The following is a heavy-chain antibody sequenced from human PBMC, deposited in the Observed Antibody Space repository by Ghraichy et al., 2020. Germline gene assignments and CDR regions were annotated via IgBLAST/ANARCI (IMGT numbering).Heavy chain of an antibody. V-gene: IGHV4-31*03. D-gene: IGHD3-3*01. CDR2: IYYSGST. CDR1: GGSISSGGYY. CDR3: ARDSRRFYVMDV. J-gene: IGHJ6*02. Sequence: SETLSLTCTVSGGSISSGGYYWSWIRQHPGKGLEWIGYIYYSGSTYYNPSLKSRVTISVDTSKNQFSLKLSSVTAADTAVYYCARDSRRFYVMDVWGQGTTVTVSS.